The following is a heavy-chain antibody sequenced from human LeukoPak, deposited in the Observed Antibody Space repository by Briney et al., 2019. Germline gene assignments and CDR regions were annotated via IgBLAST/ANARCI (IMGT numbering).Heavy chain of an antibody. Sequence: GASVKVSCKTSGYTFTGHYIHWVRQAPGQGLEWMGWINPNGGGTKYAQKFQGRVTMTRDTSITTAFMELTRVISDDTAFYYCARDLPLNAYRNFQDVYWGQGTLVTVSS. CDR2: INPNGGGT. J-gene: IGHJ4*02. V-gene: IGHV1-2*02. CDR3: ARDLPLNAYRNFQDVY. CDR1: GYTFTGHY. D-gene: IGHD4-11*01.